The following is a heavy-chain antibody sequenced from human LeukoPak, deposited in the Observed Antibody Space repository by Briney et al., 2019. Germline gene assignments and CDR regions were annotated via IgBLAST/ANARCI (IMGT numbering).Heavy chain of an antibody. J-gene: IGHJ4*02. CDR2: ISDSGGSA. Sequence: GGSLRLSCAASGFTFNTYAMSWVRQAPGKGLEWVSAISDSGGSAYYADSVKGRFTISRDNSKNTLYLQMNSLRAEDTAVYYCARDRPPLDYWGQGTLVTVSS. V-gene: IGHV3-23*01. CDR3: ARDRPPLDY. CDR1: GFTFNTYA.